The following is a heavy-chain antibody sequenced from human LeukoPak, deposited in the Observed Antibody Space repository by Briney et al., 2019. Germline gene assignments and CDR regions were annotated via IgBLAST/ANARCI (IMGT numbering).Heavy chain of an antibody. Sequence: ASVKVSCKASGYTFTSYDINWVRQATGQGPEWLGWMNPNSGNTGYAQKFQGRVTMTRNTSINTAYMQLSSLRSEDTAVYYCARVDSSAYHYDYWGQGTLVTVSS. CDR2: MNPNSGNT. J-gene: IGHJ4*02. V-gene: IGHV1-8*01. CDR1: GYTFTSYD. CDR3: ARVDSSAYHYDY. D-gene: IGHD3-22*01.